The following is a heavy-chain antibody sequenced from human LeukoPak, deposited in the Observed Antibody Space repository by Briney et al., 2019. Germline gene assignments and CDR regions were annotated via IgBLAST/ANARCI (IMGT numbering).Heavy chain of an antibody. D-gene: IGHD3-10*01. CDR2: IYYSGST. CDR1: GGSISSGGYY. Sequence: SETLSLTCTVSGGSISSGGYYWSWIRQHPGKGLEWIGYIYYSGSTYYNPSLKSRVAISVDTSKNQFSLKLSSVTAADTAVYYCARGPRVRGVIITVYYYGMDVWGQGTTVTVSS. V-gene: IGHV4-31*03. J-gene: IGHJ6*02. CDR3: ARGPRVRGVIITVYYYGMDV.